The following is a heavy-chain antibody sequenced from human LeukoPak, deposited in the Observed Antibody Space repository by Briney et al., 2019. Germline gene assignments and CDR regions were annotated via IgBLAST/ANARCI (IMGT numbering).Heavy chain of an antibody. D-gene: IGHD6-19*01. CDR1: GGSISSGGYY. Sequence: SETLSLTCAVSGGSISSGGYYWSWIRQPPGKGLEWIGEIIHSGSTNYNPSLKSRVTISVDTSKKHFSLKLSSVTAADTAVYYCARGFFYQWLARGAFDIWGQGTMVSVSS. CDR2: IIHSGST. V-gene: IGHV4-34*01. J-gene: IGHJ3*02. CDR3: ARGFFYQWLARGAFDI.